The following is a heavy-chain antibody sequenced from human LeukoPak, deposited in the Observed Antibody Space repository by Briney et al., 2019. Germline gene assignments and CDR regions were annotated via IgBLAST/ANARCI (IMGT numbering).Heavy chain of an antibody. Sequence: SVKVSCKASGYTFTGYYMHWVRHAPGQGLEWMGRINPNSGGTNYAQKFQGRVTMTRDTSISTAYMELSRLRSDDTAVYYCARAGRYCSGGSCYYIYWGQGTLVTVSS. CDR1: GYTFTGYY. D-gene: IGHD2-15*01. V-gene: IGHV1-2*06. CDR3: ARAGRYCSGGSCYYIY. CDR2: INPNSGGT. J-gene: IGHJ4*02.